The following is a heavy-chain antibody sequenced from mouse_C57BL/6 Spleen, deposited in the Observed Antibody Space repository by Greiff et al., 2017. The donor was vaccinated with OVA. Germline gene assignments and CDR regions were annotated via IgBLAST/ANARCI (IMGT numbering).Heavy chain of an antibody. J-gene: IGHJ2*01. CDR2: IYPGSGST. Sequence: QVQLQQPGAELVKPGASAKMSCKASGYTFTSYWITWVKQRPGQGLAWIGDIYPGSGSTNYNEKFKSKATLTADASSITAYMQLSSLTSADSAVYYCARIAYYFDYWGQGTTLTVSS. CDR3: ARIAYYFDY. CDR1: GYTFTSYW. V-gene: IGHV1-55*01.